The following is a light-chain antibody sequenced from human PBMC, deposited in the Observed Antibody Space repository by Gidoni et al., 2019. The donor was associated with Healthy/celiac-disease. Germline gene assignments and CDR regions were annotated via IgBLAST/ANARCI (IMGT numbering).Light chain of an antibody. Sequence: QSVLTQPPSVSGAPGQRVTISCTGISSNIGAGYDVHWYQQPPGTAPKLLIYGNNNRPSGVPDRFSGSKSGTSASLAITGLQAEDDADYYCQSYDSSLSGYVFGTGTKVTVL. CDR1: SSNIGAGYD. V-gene: IGLV1-40*01. CDR2: GNN. CDR3: QSYDSSLSGYV. J-gene: IGLJ1*01.